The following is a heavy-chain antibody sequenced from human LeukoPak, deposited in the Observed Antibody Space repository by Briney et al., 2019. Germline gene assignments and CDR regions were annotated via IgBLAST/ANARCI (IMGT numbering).Heavy chain of an antibody. CDR3: ARDPKLLTGDHSYYYAMDV. J-gene: IGHJ6*02. V-gene: IGHV3-7*03. D-gene: IGHD7-27*01. Sequence: GGSLRLSCTASGFTISTYWMSWVRQAPGKGLEWVANINQDGSKKYYVDSVKGRFTISRDNAKNSLYLQMNSLRAEDTAVYYCARDPKLLTGDHSYYYAMDVWGQGTTVTVSS. CDR1: GFTISTYW. CDR2: INQDGSKK.